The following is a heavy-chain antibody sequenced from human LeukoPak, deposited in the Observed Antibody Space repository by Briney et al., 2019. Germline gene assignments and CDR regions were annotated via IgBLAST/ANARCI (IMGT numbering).Heavy chain of an antibody. CDR3: ARDLRFLEWLSYFDY. CDR2: ISAYNGNT. V-gene: IGHV1-18*03. Sequence: GASVKVSCKASGYTFTSYGISWVRQAPGQGLEWMGWISAYNGNTNYAQKLQGRVTMTTDTSTSTAYMELRSLRSDDMAVYYCARDLRFLEWLSYFDYWGQGTLVTVSS. CDR1: GYTFTSYG. D-gene: IGHD3-3*01. J-gene: IGHJ4*02.